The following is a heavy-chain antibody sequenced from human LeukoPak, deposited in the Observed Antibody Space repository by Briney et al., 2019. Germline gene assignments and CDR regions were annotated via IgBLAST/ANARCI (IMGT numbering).Heavy chain of an antibody. CDR1: GGSILSTNW. CDR3: ARESGAFSPFGF. D-gene: IGHD1-26*01. V-gene: IGHV4-4*02. Sequence: PSETLSLTYAVSGGSILSTNWWSWVRQPPGRGLEWIGEVHLSGASNYNPSLKSRVNMSIDKSRNQLSLELTSVTAADTAMYYCARESGAFSPFGFWGQGTLVTVSS. CDR2: VHLSGAS. J-gene: IGHJ1*01.